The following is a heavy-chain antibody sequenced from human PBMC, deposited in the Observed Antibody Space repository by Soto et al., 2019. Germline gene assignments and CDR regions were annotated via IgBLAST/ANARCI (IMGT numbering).Heavy chain of an antibody. V-gene: IGHV1-69*13. CDR1: GGTFSSYA. CDR2: IIPIFGTA. J-gene: IGHJ4*02. D-gene: IGHD5-12*01. CDR3: ARERGYSGYDYRPPYYYFDY. Sequence: GASVKVSCKASGGTFSSYAISWVRQAPGQGLEWMGGIIPIFGTANYAQKSQGRVTITADESTSTAYMELSSLRSEDTAVYYCARERGYSGYDYRPPYYYFDYWGQGTLVTVSS.